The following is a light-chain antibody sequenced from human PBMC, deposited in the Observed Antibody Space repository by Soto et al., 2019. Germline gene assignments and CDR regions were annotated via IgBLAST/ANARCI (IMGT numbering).Light chain of an antibody. V-gene: IGKV3-15*01. CDR1: QSVPNSY. J-gene: IGKJ4*02. Sequence: EIVFTQSSGTLSLSPGERATLYCRASQSVPNSYLAWYQQKPGQAPRLLITGASTRATGIPARFSGSGSGTEFTLTISSLQSEDFAVYYCQQYNNWPLTFGGGTKVDIK. CDR3: QQYNNWPLT. CDR2: GAS.